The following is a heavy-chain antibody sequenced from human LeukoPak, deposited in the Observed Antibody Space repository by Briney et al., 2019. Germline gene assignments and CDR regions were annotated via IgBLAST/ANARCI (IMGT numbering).Heavy chain of an antibody. CDR3: ARDAAAGPALIDY. CDR2: ISSSSYI. J-gene: IGHJ4*02. V-gene: IGHV3-21*01. Sequence: GGSLRLSCAASGFTFSSYSMNWVRQAPGKGLEWVSSISSSSYIYYADSVKGRFTISRDNAKNSLYLQMNSLRAEDTAVYYCARDAAAGPALIDYWGQGTLVTVSS. D-gene: IGHD6-13*01. CDR1: GFTFSSYS.